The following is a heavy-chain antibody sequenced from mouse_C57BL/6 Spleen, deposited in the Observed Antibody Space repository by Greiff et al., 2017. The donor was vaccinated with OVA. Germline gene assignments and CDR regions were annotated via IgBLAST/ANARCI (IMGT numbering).Heavy chain of an antibody. V-gene: IGHV1-54*01. Sequence: QVQLKESGAELVRPGTSVKVSCKASGYAFTNYLIEWVKQRPGQGLEWIGVINPGGGGTNYNEKFKGKATLTEDKSSSTAYMQLSSLTSEDSAVYFCARSSYGYPGAYGGQGTLVTVSA. D-gene: IGHD2-2*01. CDR1: GYAFTNYL. J-gene: IGHJ3*01. CDR3: ARSSYGYPGAY. CDR2: INPGGGGT.